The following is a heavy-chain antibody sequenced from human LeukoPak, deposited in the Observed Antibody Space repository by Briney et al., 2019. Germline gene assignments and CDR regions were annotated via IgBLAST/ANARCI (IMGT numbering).Heavy chain of an antibody. CDR3: AKGARSFSIAAFYYFDY. CDR2: ISGSGGST. Sequence: GGSLRLSCAASGFTLSSYSMDWVRQAPGKGLEWVSAISGSGGSTYYADSVKGRFTISRDNSKNTLYLQMNSLRAEDTAVYYCAKGARSFSIAAFYYFDYWGQGTLVTVSS. CDR1: GFTLSSYS. V-gene: IGHV3-23*01. D-gene: IGHD6-6*01. J-gene: IGHJ4*02.